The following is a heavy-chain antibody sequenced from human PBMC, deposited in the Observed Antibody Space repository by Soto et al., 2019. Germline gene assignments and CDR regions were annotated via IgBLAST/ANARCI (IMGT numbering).Heavy chain of an antibody. D-gene: IGHD7-27*01. CDR3: ARESTSLGNLDGMDV. CDR1: GGSVSSGSYY. CDR2: IYYSGST. V-gene: IGHV4-61*01. Sequence: QVQLQESGPGLVKPSETLSLTCTVSGGSVSSGSYYWSWIRQPPGKGLEWIGYIYYSGSTNYNPSLKSRVTISVDTSKNQFSLKLSSVTAADTAVYYCARESTSLGNLDGMDVWGQGTTVTVSS. J-gene: IGHJ6*02.